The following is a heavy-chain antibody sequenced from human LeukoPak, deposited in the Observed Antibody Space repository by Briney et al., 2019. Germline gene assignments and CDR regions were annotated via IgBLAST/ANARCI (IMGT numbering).Heavy chain of an antibody. CDR1: GYTFTSYA. Sequence: ASVKVSCKASGYTFTSYAMNWVRQAPGQGLEWMGWINTNTGNPTYAQGFTGRFVFSLDTSVSTAYLQISSLKAEDTAVYYCAGSQRYNWNYGALYYYYYMDVWGKGTTVTVS. V-gene: IGHV7-4-1*02. D-gene: IGHD1-7*01. CDR3: AGSQRYNWNYGALYYYYYMDV. J-gene: IGHJ6*03. CDR2: INTNTGNP.